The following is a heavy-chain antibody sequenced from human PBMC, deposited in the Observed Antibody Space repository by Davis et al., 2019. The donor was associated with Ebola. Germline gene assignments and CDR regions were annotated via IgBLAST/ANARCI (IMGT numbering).Heavy chain of an antibody. Sequence: GGSLRLSCAASGFTFSSYAMHWVRQAPGKGLENVSAISSNGGSTYYANSVKGRFTISRNNSKNTLYLQMGSLRAEDMAVYYCARDMMTTMFYYYYGMDVWGQGTTVTVSS. J-gene: IGHJ6*02. CDR1: GFTFSSYA. V-gene: IGHV3-64*01. CDR3: ARDMMTTMFYYYYGMDV. CDR2: ISSNGGST. D-gene: IGHD4-17*01.